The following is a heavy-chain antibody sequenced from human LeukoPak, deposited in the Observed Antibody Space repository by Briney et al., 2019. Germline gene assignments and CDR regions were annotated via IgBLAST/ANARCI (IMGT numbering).Heavy chain of an antibody. V-gene: IGHV4-39*01. CDR2: IYYSGST. Sequence: SETLSLTCTVSGGSISSSSYYWGWIRQPPGKGLEWIGSIYYSGSTYDNPSLKSRVTISVDTSKNQFSLKLSSVTAADTAVYYCARQGVGSTGPNNWFDPWGQGTLVTVSS. CDR1: GGSISSSSYY. D-gene: IGHD2-2*01. CDR3: ARQGVGSTGPNNWFDP. J-gene: IGHJ5*02.